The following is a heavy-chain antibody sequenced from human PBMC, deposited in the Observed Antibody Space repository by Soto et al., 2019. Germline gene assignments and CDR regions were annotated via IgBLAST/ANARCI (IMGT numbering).Heavy chain of an antibody. CDR1: RFTFSSYA. CDR2: ISGSGGST. J-gene: IGHJ4*02. D-gene: IGHD4-17*01. CDR3: AKDFNDYGDWTFDY. V-gene: IGHV3-23*01. Sequence: GGSLRISCAASRFTFSSYAMSWVRQAPGKGLEWVSAISGSGGSTYYADSVKGRFTISRDNSKNTLYLQMNSLRAEDTAVYYCAKDFNDYGDWTFDYWGQGTLVTVSS.